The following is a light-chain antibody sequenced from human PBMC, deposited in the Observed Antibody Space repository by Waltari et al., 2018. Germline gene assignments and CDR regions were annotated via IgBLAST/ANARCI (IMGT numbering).Light chain of an antibody. V-gene: IGLV1-44*01. J-gene: IGLJ3*02. CDR3: AVWDDSLGGV. CDR1: NSNIGGNF. Sequence: QSVLTQPPSVSGTPGQRVTISCSGSNSNIGGNFVNWYQQLPGKAPKLLIYNDNQGPSGVPDRFSASKSGTSVALAITGLQSEDEADYYCAVWDDSLGGVFGGGTKLTVL. CDR2: NDN.